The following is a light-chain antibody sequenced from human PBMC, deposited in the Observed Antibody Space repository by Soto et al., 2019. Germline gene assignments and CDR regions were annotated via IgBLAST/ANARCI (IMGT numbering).Light chain of an antibody. Sequence: EIVLTQSPGTLSLTPGERATLSCRASQSVSSNYITWYQQKPGQAPRRLIYWASTRESGVPDRFSGSGSGTDFTLTISSLQAEDVAVYYCQQYYSTPRLTFGGGTKVDIK. V-gene: IGKV3-20*01. CDR1: QSVSSNY. CDR3: QQYYSTPRLT. J-gene: IGKJ4*01. CDR2: WAS.